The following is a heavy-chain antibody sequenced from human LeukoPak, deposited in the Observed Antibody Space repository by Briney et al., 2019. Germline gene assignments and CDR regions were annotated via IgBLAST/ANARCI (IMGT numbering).Heavy chain of an antibody. V-gene: IGHV3-7*01. CDR3: ARHLLRGQNFDY. CDR2: IKDDGSAK. Sequence: GGSLRLSCGTSGFTFSDSWMSCFRQAPGQGLEWVASIKDDGSAKYYLDSVRGRFTISRDNAEDSLYLQLDDLRAEDTAVFYCARHLLRGQNFDYWGQGTLVTVSS. J-gene: IGHJ4*02. CDR1: GFTFSDSW.